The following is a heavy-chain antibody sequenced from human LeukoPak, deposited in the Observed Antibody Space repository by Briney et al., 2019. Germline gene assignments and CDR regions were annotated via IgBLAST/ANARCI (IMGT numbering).Heavy chain of an antibody. V-gene: IGHV3-7*01. CDR3: ARDRIAVAGYYYYYGMDV. D-gene: IGHD6-19*01. CDR2: IKQDGSEK. CDR1: GFTFSSYW. J-gene: IGHJ6*02. Sequence: GGSLRLSCAASGFTFSSYWMSWIRQAPGKGLEWVANIKQDGSEKYYVDSVKGRFTISRDNAKNSLYLQKNSLRAEDTAVYYCARDRIAVAGYYYYYGMDVWGQGTTVTVSS.